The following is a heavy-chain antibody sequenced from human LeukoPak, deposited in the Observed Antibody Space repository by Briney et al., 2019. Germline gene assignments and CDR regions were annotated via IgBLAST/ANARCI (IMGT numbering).Heavy chain of an antibody. CDR2: ISVYNGNT. J-gene: IGHJ4*02. V-gene: IGHV1-18*01. Sequence: GASVKVSCKASGYTFTSYGISWVRQAPGQGLEWMGWISVYNGNTNYAQKLQDRVTMTTDTSTSTAYMELRSLRSDDTAVYYCARDIDVDGDSYFDYWGQGTLVTVSS. D-gene: IGHD4-17*01. CDR1: GYTFTSYG. CDR3: ARDIDVDGDSYFDY.